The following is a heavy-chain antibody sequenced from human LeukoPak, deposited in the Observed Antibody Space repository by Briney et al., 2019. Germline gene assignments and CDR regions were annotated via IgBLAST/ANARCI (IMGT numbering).Heavy chain of an antibody. CDR1: GFTFSSYS. Sequence: GGSLRLSCAASGFTFSSYSMSWVRQAPGKGLEWVSVISGSGGSTYYADSVGGRFTISRDKSKNTLHLQMNSLRAADTAVYYCAKGIESSGSYYTCFDYWGQGTLVTVSS. J-gene: IGHJ4*02. D-gene: IGHD1-26*01. CDR2: ISGSGGST. CDR3: AKGIESSGSYYTCFDY. V-gene: IGHV3-23*01.